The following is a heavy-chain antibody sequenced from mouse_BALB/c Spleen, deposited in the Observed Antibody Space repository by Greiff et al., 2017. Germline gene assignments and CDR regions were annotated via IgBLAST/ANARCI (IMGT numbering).Heavy chain of an antibody. J-gene: IGHJ3*01. D-gene: IGHD1-2*01. CDR1: GYTFTDYE. V-gene: IGHV1-15*01. CDR3: TTLWYGIWFAY. CDR2: IDPETGGT. Sequence: VQLQQSGAELVRPGASVTLSCKASGYTFTDYEMHWVKQTPVHGLEWIGAIDPETGGTAYNQKFKGKATLTADKSSSTAYMELRSLTSEDSAVYYCTTLWYGIWFAYWGQGTLVTVSA.